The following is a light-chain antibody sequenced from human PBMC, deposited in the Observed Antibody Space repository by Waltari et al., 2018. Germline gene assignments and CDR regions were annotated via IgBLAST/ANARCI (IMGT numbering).Light chain of an antibody. CDR2: DVD. CDR3: SSYTTTSPVI. Sequence: QSALTPPASASGSLGQSHTISCPGTSRHICRYTYVSWYQQHPGKAPKLIIYDVDHRPSGVSHRFSGSKSGNTASLTISGLRAEDEADYHCSSYTTTSPVIFGGGTKVTVL. CDR1: SRHICRYTY. J-gene: IGLJ2*01. V-gene: IGLV2-14*03.